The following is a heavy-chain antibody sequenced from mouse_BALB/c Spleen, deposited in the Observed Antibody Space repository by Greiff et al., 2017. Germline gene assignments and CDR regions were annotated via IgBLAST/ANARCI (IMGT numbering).Heavy chain of an antibody. V-gene: IGHV14-3*02. Sequence: EVQLQQSGAELVKPGASVKLSCTASGFNIKDTYMHWVKQRPEQGLEWIGRIDPANGNTKYDPKFHGKATITADTSSNTAYLQLSSLTSEDTAVYYCASYDGSSYGYWGQGTTLTVSS. CDR2: IDPANGNT. D-gene: IGHD1-1*01. CDR1: GFNIKDTY. J-gene: IGHJ2*01. CDR3: ASYDGSSYGY.